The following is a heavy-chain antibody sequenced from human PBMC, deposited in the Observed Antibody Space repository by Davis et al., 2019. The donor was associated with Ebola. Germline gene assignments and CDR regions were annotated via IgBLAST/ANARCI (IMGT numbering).Heavy chain of an antibody. CDR3: ARATFAYNSGWYADY. V-gene: IGHV1-69*04. D-gene: IGHD6-19*01. CDR1: GYTFTNYG. Sequence: AASVKVSCKASGYTFTNYGITWVRQAPGQGLEWMGRIIPILGIANYAQKFQGRVTITADKSTSTAYTELSSLRSEDTAVYYCARATFAYNSGWYADYWGQGTLVTVSS. J-gene: IGHJ4*02. CDR2: IIPILGIA.